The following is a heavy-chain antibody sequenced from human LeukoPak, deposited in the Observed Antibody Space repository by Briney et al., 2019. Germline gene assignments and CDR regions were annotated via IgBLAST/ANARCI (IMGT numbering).Heavy chain of an antibody. Sequence: GGCLRLSCAASGFTFSSYDMHWVRQATGKGLEWVSAIGTAGDTYYPGSVKGRFTISRENAKNSLYLQMNSLRAGDTAVYYCARDRNGLYGMDVWGQGTTVTVSS. CDR1: GFTFSSYD. CDR3: ARDRNGLYGMDV. J-gene: IGHJ6*02. V-gene: IGHV3-13*01. D-gene: IGHD1-1*01. CDR2: IGTAGDT.